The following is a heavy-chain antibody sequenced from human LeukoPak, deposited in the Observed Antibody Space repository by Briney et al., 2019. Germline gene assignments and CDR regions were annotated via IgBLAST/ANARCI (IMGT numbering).Heavy chain of an antibody. Sequence: SGGSLRLSCAASGFTFSSYAMSWVRQAPGKGLEWVSAISGSGGSTYYADSVKGQFTISRDNSKNTLYLQMNSLRAEDTAVYYCAKDFIGYCSSTSCYWHAFDIWGQGTMVTVSS. D-gene: IGHD2-2*01. J-gene: IGHJ3*02. V-gene: IGHV3-23*01. CDR2: ISGSGGST. CDR1: GFTFSSYA. CDR3: AKDFIGYCSSTSCYWHAFDI.